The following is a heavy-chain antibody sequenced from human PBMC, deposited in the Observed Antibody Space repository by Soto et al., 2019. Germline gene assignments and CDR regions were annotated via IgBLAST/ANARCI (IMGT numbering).Heavy chain of an antibody. CDR2: IYYSGST. CDR1: GGSISSYY. V-gene: IGHV4-59*01. CDR3: ARGDEYSSSSGFDY. Sequence: KPSETLSLTCTVSGGSISSYYWSWIRQPPGKGLEWIGYIYYSGSTNYNPSLKSRVTISVDTSKNQFSLKLSSVTAADTAVYYCARGDEYSSSSGFDYWGQGTLVTVSS. J-gene: IGHJ4*02. D-gene: IGHD6-6*01.